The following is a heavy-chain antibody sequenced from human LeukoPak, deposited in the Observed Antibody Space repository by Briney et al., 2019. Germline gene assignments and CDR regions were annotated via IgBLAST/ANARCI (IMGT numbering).Heavy chain of an antibody. CDR1: GGTFSSCA. V-gene: IGHV1-69*05. CDR3: ARIYSSSWPRIYWFDP. J-gene: IGHJ5*02. CDR2: IIPIFGTA. Sequence: ASVKVSCKASGGTFSSCAISWVRQAPGQGLEWMGGIIPIFGTANYAQKFQGRVTITTDESTSTAYMELSSLRSEDTAVYYCARIYSSSWPRIYWFDPWGQGTLVTVSS. D-gene: IGHD6-13*01.